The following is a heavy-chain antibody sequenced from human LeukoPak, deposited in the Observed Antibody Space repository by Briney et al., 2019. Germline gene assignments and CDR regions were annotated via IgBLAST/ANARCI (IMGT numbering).Heavy chain of an antibody. J-gene: IGHJ4*02. D-gene: IGHD3-10*02. Sequence: PSETLSLTCAVYGGSFSGYYWSWIRQPPGKGLEWIGEINHSGSTNYNPSLKSRVTISLDTSKNQFSLMLRSVTGEDTAVYYCARSPLFGRERGYFNYWAQGTLVTVSS. CDR1: GGSFSGYY. V-gene: IGHV4-34*01. CDR2: INHSGST. CDR3: ARSPLFGRERGYFNY.